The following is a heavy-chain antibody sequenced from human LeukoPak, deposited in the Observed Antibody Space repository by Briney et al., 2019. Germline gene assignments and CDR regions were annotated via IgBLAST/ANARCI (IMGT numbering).Heavy chain of an antibody. CDR1: GFTFSNAW. CDR3: TTDRPWHDILTGYSAFDY. D-gene: IGHD3-9*01. Sequence: GGSLRLSCAASGFTFSNAWMSWVRQALGKGLEWVGRIKSKTDGGTTDYAAPVKGRFTISRDDSKNTLYLQMNSLKTEDTAVYYCTTDRPWHDILTGYSAFDYWGQGTLVTVSS. CDR2: IKSKTDGGTT. V-gene: IGHV3-15*01. J-gene: IGHJ4*02.